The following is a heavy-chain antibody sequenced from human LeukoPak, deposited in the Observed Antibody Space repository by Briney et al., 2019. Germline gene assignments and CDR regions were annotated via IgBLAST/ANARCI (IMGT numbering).Heavy chain of an antibody. Sequence: PGGSLRLSCVGSGFTFSSYAMHWVRQAPGKGLEWVANIKPDGSDKNYVDSVKGRFTISRDNAKNSLSLQVSSLRAEDTAMYYCARDYGIDYWGQGSLVIVSS. CDR2: IKPDGSDK. CDR1: GFTFSSYA. V-gene: IGHV3-7*01. D-gene: IGHD3-10*01. J-gene: IGHJ4*02. CDR3: ARDYGIDY.